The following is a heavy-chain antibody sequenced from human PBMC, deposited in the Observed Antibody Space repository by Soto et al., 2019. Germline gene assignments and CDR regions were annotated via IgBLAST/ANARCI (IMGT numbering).Heavy chain of an antibody. CDR3: ARAREARKAVAGLFDY. CDR1: GGSISSGGYY. V-gene: IGHV4-31*03. D-gene: IGHD6-19*01. CDR2: IYYSGST. Sequence: SETLSLTCTVSGGSISSGGYYWSWIRQHPGKGLEWIGYIYYSGSTYYNQSLKSRVTISVDTSKNQFSLKLSSVTAADTAVYYCARAREARKAVAGLFDYWGQGTLVTVSS. J-gene: IGHJ4*02.